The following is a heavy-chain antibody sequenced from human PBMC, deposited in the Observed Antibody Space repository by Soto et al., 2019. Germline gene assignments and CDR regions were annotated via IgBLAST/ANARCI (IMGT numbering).Heavy chain of an antibody. Sequence: WGSLRLSCAASGFTICSYGMHWVRQAPGKGLEWVAVISYDGSNKYYADSVKGRFTISRDNSKNTLYLQMNSLGAEDTAVYYCAKDLPISHDFWSGYYYYYYYGMDVWGQGTTVTVSS. V-gene: IGHV3-30*18. D-gene: IGHD3-3*01. CDR3: AKDLPISHDFWSGYYYYYYYGMDV. CDR2: ISYDGSNK. J-gene: IGHJ6*02. CDR1: GFTICSYG.